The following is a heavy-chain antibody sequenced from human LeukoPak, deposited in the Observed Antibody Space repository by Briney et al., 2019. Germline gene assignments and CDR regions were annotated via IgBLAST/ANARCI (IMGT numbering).Heavy chain of an antibody. V-gene: IGHV5-10-1*01. CDR1: GYTFTNYW. D-gene: IGHD4-23*01. CDR3: ARFLFDGNSRCFDY. CDR2: IDPSDSYT. J-gene: IGHJ4*02. Sequence: GESLKISCRGSGYTFTNYWITWVRHMPGKVLECMGSIDPSDSYTNYSPSFQGHVTISADKSVSTAYLQWTSLQASDTAMYYCARFLFDGNSRCFDYWGQGTLVTVSS.